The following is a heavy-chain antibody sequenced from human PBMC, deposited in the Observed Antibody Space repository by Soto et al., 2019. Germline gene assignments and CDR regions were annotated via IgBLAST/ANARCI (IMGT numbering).Heavy chain of an antibody. CDR1: GFTFAHYD. CDR2: MSHDENRK. J-gene: IGHJ4*02. Sequence: QAQLVESGGGVVQPGTSLRLSCAASGFTFAHYDMHWVRHSPGKGLEWVAFMSHDENRKLYSDSVKGRFTISRDNSKSTLYLQMNRLRAEDSAIYYCAKEYDCWSSCVNPYFYSWGLGTLVTVSS. CDR3: AKEYDCWSSCVNPYFYS. D-gene: IGHD3-3*01. V-gene: IGHV3-30*18.